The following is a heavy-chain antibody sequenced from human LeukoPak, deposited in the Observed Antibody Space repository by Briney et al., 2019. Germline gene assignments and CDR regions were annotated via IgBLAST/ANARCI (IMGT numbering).Heavy chain of an antibody. CDR2: IYHNESP. V-gene: IGHV4-39*07. Sequence: SETPFLTCTVSRGSISRRSYYLGWVRPPPGKGLEWIGEIYHNESPNYKPSPQSRVTISIDKSKNQSSLKLNSVTAADTAIYYCARGYGGAFDYWGQGTLATVSS. CDR3: ARGYGGAFDY. CDR1: RGSISRRSYY. D-gene: IGHD5-12*01. J-gene: IGHJ4*02.